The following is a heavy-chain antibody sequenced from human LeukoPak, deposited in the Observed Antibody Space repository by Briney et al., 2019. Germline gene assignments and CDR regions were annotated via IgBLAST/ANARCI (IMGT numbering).Heavy chain of an antibody. D-gene: IGHD3-22*01. J-gene: IGHJ4*02. Sequence: PSETLSLTCTVSGGSVSSADYYWTWIRHAPGKALEWIGYIYHTGSNNYKVSLKSRVTISLDPSENRFYLRLTSMTAADTAVYYCARIPPYYYDSSGYYYAFDYWGQGTLVTVSS. V-gene: IGHV4-61*08. CDR2: IYHTGSN. CDR1: GGSVSSADYY. CDR3: ARIPPYYYDSSGYYYAFDY.